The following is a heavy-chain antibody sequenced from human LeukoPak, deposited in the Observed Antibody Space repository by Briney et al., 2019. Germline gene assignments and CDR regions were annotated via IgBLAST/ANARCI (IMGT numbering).Heavy chain of an antibody. CDR3: TRDPGVGIADY. CDR1: GFTFGDCA. D-gene: IGHD6-13*01. J-gene: IGHJ4*02. Sequence: HPGGSLRLSCTTSGFTFGDCAMSWFRQAPGKGLEWVGFIRSKAYGGTTEYAASVKGRFTISRDDSKSIAYLQMNSLKTEDTAVYYWTRDPGVGIADYWGQVNLVNVSS. CDR2: IRSKAYGGTT. V-gene: IGHV3-49*03.